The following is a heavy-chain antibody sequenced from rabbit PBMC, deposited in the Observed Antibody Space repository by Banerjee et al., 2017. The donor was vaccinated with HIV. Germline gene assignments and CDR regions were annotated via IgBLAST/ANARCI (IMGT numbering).Heavy chain of an antibody. J-gene: IGHJ4*01. D-gene: IGHD7-1*01. CDR1: GFSFSSGYY. CDR3: ARDAYNTYYFDL. V-gene: IGHV1S40*01. CDR2: IYGGSGASP. Sequence: QSLEESGGDLVKPGASLTLTCTASGFSFSSGYYMCWVRQAPGKGLEWIACIYGGSGASPWYASWAKGRFTISKTSSTTVTLQMTSLTVADTATYFCARDAYNTYYFDLWGQGTLVTVS.